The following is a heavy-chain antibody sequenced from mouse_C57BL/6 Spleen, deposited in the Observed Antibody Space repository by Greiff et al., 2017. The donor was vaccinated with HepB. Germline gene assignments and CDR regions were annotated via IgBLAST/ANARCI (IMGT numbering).Heavy chain of an antibody. CDR1: GYTFTSYW. V-gene: IGHV1-52*01. Sequence: VQLQQPGAELVRPGSSVKLSCKASGYTFTSYWMHWVKQRPIQGLEWIGNIDPSDSETHYNQKFKDKATLTVDKSSSTAYMQLSSLTSEDSAVYYCAAYSNYRGNFDYWGQGTTLTVSS. D-gene: IGHD2-5*01. CDR3: AAYSNYRGNFDY. J-gene: IGHJ2*01. CDR2: IDPSDSET.